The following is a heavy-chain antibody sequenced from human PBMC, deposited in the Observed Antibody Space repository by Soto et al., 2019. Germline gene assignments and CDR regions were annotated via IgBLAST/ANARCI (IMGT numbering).Heavy chain of an antibody. D-gene: IGHD6-13*01. CDR1: GFTFSSYG. CDR3: AREGRQQLAFDY. CDR2: IWYDGSNK. Sequence: QVQLVESGGGVVQPGRSLRLSCAASGFTFSSYGMHWARQAPGKGLEWVAVIWYDGSNKYYADSVKGRFTISRDNSKNTLYLQMNSLRAEDTAVYYCAREGRQQLAFDYWGQGTLVTVSS. J-gene: IGHJ4*02. V-gene: IGHV3-33*01.